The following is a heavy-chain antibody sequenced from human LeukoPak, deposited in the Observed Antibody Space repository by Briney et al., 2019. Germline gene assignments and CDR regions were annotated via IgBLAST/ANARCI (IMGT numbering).Heavy chain of an antibody. D-gene: IGHD3-10*01. CDR2: ISYVGSNK. J-gene: IGHJ3*02. V-gene: IGHV3-30*03. Sequence: GGSLRLSCAPSGVTLCRYVMHGVRHAPDRGREWGAVISYVGSNKYYAHSVKGRFTISQDNSKNTLYLQMNSLRAEDTAVYYCAHVLLWFGHPSRVFDIWGQGTMVTVSS. CDR3: AHVLLWFGHPSRVFDI. CDR1: GVTLCRYV.